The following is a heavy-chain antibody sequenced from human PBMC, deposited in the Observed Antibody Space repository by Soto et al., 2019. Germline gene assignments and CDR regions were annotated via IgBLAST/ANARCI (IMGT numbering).Heavy chain of an antibody. CDR1: GGSISSYY. Sequence: SETLSLTCTVSGGSISSYYWSWIRQPPGKGLEWIGYIYYSVSTNYNPSLKSRVTISVDTSKNQFSLKLSSVTAADTAVYYCARDRGLLLWFGELYWFDPWGQGTLVTVSS. J-gene: IGHJ5*02. CDR2: IYYSVST. CDR3: ARDRGLLLWFGELYWFDP. D-gene: IGHD3-10*01. V-gene: IGHV4-59*12.